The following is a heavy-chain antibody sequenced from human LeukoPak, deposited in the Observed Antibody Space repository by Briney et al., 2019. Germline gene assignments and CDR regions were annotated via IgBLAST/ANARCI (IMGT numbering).Heavy chain of an antibody. Sequence: GASVKVSCKASGYTFTVYYMHWARQAPGQGLEWMGWINPNSGGTNYAQKFQGRVTMTRDTSISTAYMELSRLRSDDTAVYYCARVAPLRLGELSFLRFWDYWGQGTLVTVSS. CDR2: INPNSGGT. CDR1: GYTFTVYY. V-gene: IGHV1-2*02. CDR3: ARVAPLRLGELSFLRFWDY. D-gene: IGHD3-16*02. J-gene: IGHJ4*02.